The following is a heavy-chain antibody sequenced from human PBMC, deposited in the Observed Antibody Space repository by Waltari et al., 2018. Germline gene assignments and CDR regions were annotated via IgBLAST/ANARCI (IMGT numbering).Heavy chain of an antibody. CDR2: IYSGGST. CDR1: GFTVSSNY. CDR3: ARDCGGDCYADY. V-gene: IGHV3-53*01. J-gene: IGHJ4*02. D-gene: IGHD2-21*02. Sequence: EVQMVESGGGLIQPGGSLRLSCAASGFTVSSNYMSWARQAPGKGLEWVSVIYSGGSTYYADSVKGRFTISRDNSKNTLYLQMNSLRAEDTAVYYCARDCGGDCYADYWGQGTLVTVSS.